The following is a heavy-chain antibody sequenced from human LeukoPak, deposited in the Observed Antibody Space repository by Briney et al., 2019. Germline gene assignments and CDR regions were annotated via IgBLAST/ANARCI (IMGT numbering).Heavy chain of an antibody. CDR1: GGSISSYY. CDR3: ARDRLGGTAQDY. Sequence: SETLSLTCTASGGSISSYYWSWIRQPPGKGLEWIGYIYYSGSTNYNPSPKSRVTISVDTSKNQFSLKLSSVTAADTAVYYCARDRLGGTAQDYWGQGTLVTVSS. CDR2: IYYSGST. D-gene: IGHD3-16*01. V-gene: IGHV4-59*01. J-gene: IGHJ4*02.